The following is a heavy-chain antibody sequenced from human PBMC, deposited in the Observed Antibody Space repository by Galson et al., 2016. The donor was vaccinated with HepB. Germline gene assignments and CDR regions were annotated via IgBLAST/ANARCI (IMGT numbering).Heavy chain of an antibody. CDR1: GFTFDSYD. CDR3: AKVPYGDYASAFDS. Sequence: SLRLSCAVSGFTFDSYDMSWVRQAPGEGPEWVSAISAGGGRTNYVDSVKGRFTISRDNSKSTLYLQMNSLRVEDTAVYFCAKVPYGDYASAFDSWGQGTLVTVSS. D-gene: IGHD4-17*01. V-gene: IGHV3-23*01. CDR2: ISAGGGRT. J-gene: IGHJ4*02.